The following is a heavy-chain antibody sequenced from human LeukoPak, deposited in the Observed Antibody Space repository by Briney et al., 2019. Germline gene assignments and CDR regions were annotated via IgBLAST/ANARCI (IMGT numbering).Heavy chain of an antibody. V-gene: IGHV1-2*02. CDR3: ARARDWTNWFDP. Sequence: ASVKVSCKASGHTFTGYYMHWVRQAPGQGLEWMGWINPNSGGTHYAQKFQGRVTMTRDTSSSTAYMELSRLRSDHTAVYYCARARDWTNWFDPWGQGTLVTVSS. CDR2: INPNSGGT. J-gene: IGHJ5*02. D-gene: IGHD1-1*01. CDR1: GHTFTGYY.